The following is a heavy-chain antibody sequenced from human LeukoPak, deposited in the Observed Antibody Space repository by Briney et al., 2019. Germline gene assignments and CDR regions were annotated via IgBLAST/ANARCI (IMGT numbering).Heavy chain of an antibody. Sequence: GASVKVSCKASGGTFSSYAISWVRQAPGQGLEWMGRIIPILGIANYAQKFQGRVTITADKSTSTAYMELSSLRSEDTAVYYCARRVGFVEIDDYWGQGTLVTVSS. CDR3: ARRVGFVEIDDY. D-gene: IGHD3-10*01. J-gene: IGHJ4*02. V-gene: IGHV1-69*04. CDR2: IIPILGIA. CDR1: GGTFSSYA.